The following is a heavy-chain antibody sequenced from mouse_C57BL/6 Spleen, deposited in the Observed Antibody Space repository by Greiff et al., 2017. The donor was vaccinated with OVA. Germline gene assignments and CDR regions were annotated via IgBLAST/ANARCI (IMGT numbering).Heavy chain of an antibody. Sequence: EVKLVESGGGLVKPGGSLKLSCAASGFTFSDYGMHWVRQAPEKGLEWVAYISSGSSTIKYADTVKGRFTFSSDNSKNTLFLQMTSLRSEDTAMYYCARKVVDGSYAMDYWGQGTSVTVSS. D-gene: IGHD1-1*01. CDR2: ISSGSSTI. CDR1: GFTFSDYG. J-gene: IGHJ4*01. V-gene: IGHV5-17*01. CDR3: ARKVVDGSYAMDY.